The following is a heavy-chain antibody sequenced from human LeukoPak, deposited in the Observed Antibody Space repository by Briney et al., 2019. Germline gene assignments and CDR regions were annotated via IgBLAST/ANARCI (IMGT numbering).Heavy chain of an antibody. V-gene: IGHV3-9*01. Sequence: GGSLRLSCAASGFTISTYWMHWVRHAPGKGLEWVSGISWNSGSIGYADSVKGRFTISRDNAKNSLYLQMNSLRAEDTALYYCAKANYDSSGPFDYWGQGTLVTVSS. CDR2: ISWNSGSI. D-gene: IGHD3-22*01. J-gene: IGHJ4*02. CDR1: GFTISTYW. CDR3: AKANYDSSGPFDY.